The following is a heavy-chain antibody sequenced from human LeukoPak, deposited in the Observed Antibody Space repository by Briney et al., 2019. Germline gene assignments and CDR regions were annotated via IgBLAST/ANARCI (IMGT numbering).Heavy chain of an antibody. CDR1: GFTFRDYY. D-gene: IGHD5-12*01. J-gene: IGHJ4*02. CDR3: ARGYVNFDY. CDR2: ISSNGNTI. V-gene: IGHV3-11*01. Sequence: GGSLRLSCAASGFTFRDYYMSWIRQAPGKGLEWVSYISSNGNTIFYADSVKGRFTISRDNAKNSLYLQMNRLRAEDTAVYYCARGYVNFDYWGQGTLVTVSS.